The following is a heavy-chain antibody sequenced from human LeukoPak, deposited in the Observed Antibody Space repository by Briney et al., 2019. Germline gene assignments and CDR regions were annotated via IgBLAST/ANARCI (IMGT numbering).Heavy chain of an antibody. Sequence: PGGSLRLSCAAAGFTFDDYAMHWVRQAPGKGLEWVSGISWNSGSIGYADSVKGRFTISRDNAKNSLYLQTNSLRAEDTALYYCAKDIYVNWFDPWGQGTLATVSS. CDR2: ISWNSGSI. V-gene: IGHV3-9*01. CDR3: AKDIYVNWFDP. D-gene: IGHD3-10*02. CDR1: GFTFDDYA. J-gene: IGHJ5*02.